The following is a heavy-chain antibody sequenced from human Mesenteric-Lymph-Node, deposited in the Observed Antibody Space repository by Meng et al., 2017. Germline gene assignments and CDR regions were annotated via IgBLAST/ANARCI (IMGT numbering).Heavy chain of an antibody. CDR1: GFTFSIYW. V-gene: IGHV3-74*01. D-gene: IGHD1-26*01. J-gene: IGHJ4*02. Sequence: GGSLRLSCAASGFTFSIYWMHWVRQAPGKGLVWVSRINKDGSSTSYADSVKGRFTISRDNAKNTLYLQMNSLRAEDTAVYYCARDSPSVGATSDYWGQGTLVTVSS. CDR2: INKDGSST. CDR3: ARDSPSVGATSDY.